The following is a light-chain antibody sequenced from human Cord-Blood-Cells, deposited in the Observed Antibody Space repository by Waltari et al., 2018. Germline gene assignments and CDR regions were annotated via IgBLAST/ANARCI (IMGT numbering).Light chain of an antibody. Sequence: DIVMTQTPLSLSVTSGQPPSISCKSSQSLLHSDGKTYLYWYLQKPGQSPQLLIYEVSNRCSGVPDRFSGSGSGTDFTLKISRVEAEDVGVYYCMQSIQLPLTFGGGTKVEIK. J-gene: IGKJ4*01. CDR3: MQSIQLPLT. CDR2: EVS. V-gene: IGKV2D-29*02. CDR1: QSLLHSDGKTY.